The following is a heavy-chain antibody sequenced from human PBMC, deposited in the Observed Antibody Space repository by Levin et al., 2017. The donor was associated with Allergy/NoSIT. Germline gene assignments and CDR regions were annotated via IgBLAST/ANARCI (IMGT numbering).Heavy chain of an antibody. D-gene: IGHD3-3*01. Sequence: SETLSLTCTVSGGSISSYYWSWIRQPPGKGLEWIGYIYYSGSTNYNPSLKSRVTISVDTSKNQFSLKLSSVTAADTAVYYCARTYYDFWSGYYTGYYGMDVWGQGTTVTVSS. V-gene: IGHV4-59*08. J-gene: IGHJ6*02. CDR3: ARTYYDFWSGYYTGYYGMDV. CDR2: IYYSGST. CDR1: GGSISSYY.